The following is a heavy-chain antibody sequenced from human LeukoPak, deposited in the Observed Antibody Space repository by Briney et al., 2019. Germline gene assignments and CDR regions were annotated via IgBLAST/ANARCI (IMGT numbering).Heavy chain of an antibody. CDR2: IYYSGST. J-gene: IGHJ4*02. CDR3: ARVLGGWNSFIFDY. CDR1: GGSISIYY. V-gene: IGHV4-59*01. Sequence: SETLSLTCTVSGGSISIYYWSWIRQPPGKGLEGIGYIYYSGSTNYNPSLKSRVTISVDTSKNQFSLKLSSVTAADTAVYYCARVLGGWNSFIFDYWGQGTLVTVSS. D-gene: IGHD1-7*01.